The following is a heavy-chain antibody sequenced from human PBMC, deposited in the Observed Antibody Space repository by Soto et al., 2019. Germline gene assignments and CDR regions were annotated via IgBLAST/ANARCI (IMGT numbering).Heavy chain of an antibody. Sequence: QVQLVQSGAEMKKPGASVKVSCKASGHTLTNYPMHWLRQAPGHGIVWMGYIEGDSGDARYSQKFQDRITITRQTPANTANPDLSSLRSENTAVYYCARGQNLVVSMYYGLDHWGKGTTVTVSS. CDR3: ARGQNLVVSMYYGLDH. CDR1: GHTLTNYP. V-gene: IGHV1-3*01. D-gene: IGHD1-7*01. J-gene: IGHJ6*04. CDR2: IEGDSGDA.